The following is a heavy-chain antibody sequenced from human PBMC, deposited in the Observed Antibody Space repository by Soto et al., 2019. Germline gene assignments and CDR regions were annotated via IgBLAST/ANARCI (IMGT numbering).Heavy chain of an antibody. CDR2: INPNSGGT. CDR3: ARGENYDFWSGYSYYYGMDV. V-gene: IGHV1-2*02. CDR1: GYTFTGYY. D-gene: IGHD3-3*01. J-gene: IGHJ6*02. Sequence: ASVKVSCKASGYTFTGYYMHWVRQAPGQGLEWMGWINPNSGGTNYAQKFQGRVTMTRDTSISTAYMELSRLRSDDTAVYYCARGENYDFWSGYSYYYGMDVWGQGTTVTVSS.